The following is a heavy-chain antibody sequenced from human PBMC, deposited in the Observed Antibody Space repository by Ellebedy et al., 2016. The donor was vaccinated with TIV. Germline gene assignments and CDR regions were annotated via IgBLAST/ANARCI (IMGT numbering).Heavy chain of an antibody. D-gene: IGHD6-13*01. CDR1: GYTFTSYD. CDR3: ARVQQLVRYNWFDP. J-gene: IGHJ5*02. V-gene: IGHV1-8*01. Sequence: AASVKVSCKASGYTFTSYDINWVRQATGQGLEWMGWMNPNSGNTGYAQKFQGRVTITADKSTSTAYMELRSLRSDDTAVYYCARVQQLVRYNWFDPWGQGTLVTVSS. CDR2: MNPNSGNT.